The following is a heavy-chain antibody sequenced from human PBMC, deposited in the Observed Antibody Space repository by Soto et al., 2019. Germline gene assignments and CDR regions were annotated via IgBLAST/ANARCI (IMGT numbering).Heavy chain of an antibody. CDR1: GDSISSTRW. V-gene: IGHV4-4*02. D-gene: IGHD2-15*01. CDR2: IYHGGST. Sequence: SDTLSLTCTLSGDSISSTRWWSRVRQSPGKGLEWIGDIYHGGSTNYNPSLKSRVTISIDKSKNQFSLKLSSVTAADTAVYYCARLVVAATLLDYWGQGTLVTVS. CDR3: ARLVVAATLLDY. J-gene: IGHJ4*02.